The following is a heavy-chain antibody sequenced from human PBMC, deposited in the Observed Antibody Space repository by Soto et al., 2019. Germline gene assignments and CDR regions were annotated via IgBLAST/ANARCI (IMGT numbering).Heavy chain of an antibody. CDR3: ARVGQPIDS. CDR1: GYTFTSYH. V-gene: IGHV1-18*01. CDR2: ISAYNGNT. J-gene: IGHJ4*02. Sequence: QVHLVQSGAEVKKPGASVKVSCKASGYTFTSYHINWVRQAPGQGLEWMGWISAYNGNTNYAQKLQGRVTMTTDTSTGTAYMKLRSLRPDDTAVEYCARVGQPIDSWGQGTLFTASS.